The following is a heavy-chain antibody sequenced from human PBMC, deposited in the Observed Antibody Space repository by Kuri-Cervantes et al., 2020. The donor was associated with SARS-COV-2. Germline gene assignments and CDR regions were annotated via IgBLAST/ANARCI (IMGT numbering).Heavy chain of an antibody. Sequence: SETLSLTCAVYGGSFSGYYWSWIRQPPGKGLEWIGEINHSGSTNYNPSLKSRVTISVDTSKNQFSLKLSSVTAADTAVYYCAGKVRGVKYYYYGMDVWGQGTTVTVSS. J-gene: IGHJ6*02. V-gene: IGHV4-34*01. CDR2: INHSGST. D-gene: IGHD3-10*01. CDR1: GGSFSGYY. CDR3: AGKVRGVKYYYYGMDV.